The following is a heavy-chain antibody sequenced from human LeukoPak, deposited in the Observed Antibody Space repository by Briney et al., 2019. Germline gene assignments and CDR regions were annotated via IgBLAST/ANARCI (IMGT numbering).Heavy chain of an antibody. CDR3: AKDFGSSWYNYYYYYMDV. CDR2: IWYDGSNK. V-gene: IGHV3-33*06. J-gene: IGHJ6*03. D-gene: IGHD6-13*01. Sequence: GGSLRLSCAASGFTFSSYGMHWVRQAPGKGLEWVAVIWYDGSNKYYADSVKGRFTISRDNSKNTLYLQMNSLRAEDTAVYYCAKDFGSSWYNYYYYYMDVWGKGTTVTVSS. CDR1: GFTFSSYG.